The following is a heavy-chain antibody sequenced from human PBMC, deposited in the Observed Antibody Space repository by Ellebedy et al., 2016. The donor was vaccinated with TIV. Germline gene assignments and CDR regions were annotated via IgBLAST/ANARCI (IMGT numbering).Heavy chain of an antibody. CDR1: GFTVSNSY. CDR3: AREGYGRDGFNWLDH. Sequence: GGSLRLSCAASGFTVSNSYMSWVRQTPGKGLEWVSVIYKDGNAYYADSVRGRFTLSRHNSKNTLNLQMDSLTAEDTAVYYCAREGYGRDGFNWLDHWGQGTLVTVSS. V-gene: IGHV3-53*04. D-gene: IGHD5-24*01. CDR2: IYKDGNA. J-gene: IGHJ4*02.